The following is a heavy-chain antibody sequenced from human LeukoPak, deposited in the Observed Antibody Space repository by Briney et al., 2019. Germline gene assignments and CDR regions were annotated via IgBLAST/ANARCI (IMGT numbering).Heavy chain of an antibody. CDR3: ARDIGNYYYMDV. J-gene: IGHJ6*03. Sequence: SETLSLTCTVSGGSISSYYWSWLRQPPGKGLVWIGYIFYSGSTNYNPSLKSRVTISVDTSKNQFSLKLSSVTAADTAVYYCARDIGNYYYMDVWGKGTTVTVSS. CDR1: GGSISSYY. CDR2: IFYSGST. V-gene: IGHV4-59*01. D-gene: IGHD1-14*01.